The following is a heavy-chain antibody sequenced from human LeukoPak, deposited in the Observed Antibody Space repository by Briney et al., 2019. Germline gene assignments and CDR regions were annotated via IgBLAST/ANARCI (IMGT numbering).Heavy chain of an antibody. Sequence: GGSLRLSCAASGFTFSSYSMNWVRQAPGKGLEWVSAISGSGGSTYYADSVKGRFTISRDNSEKTLYLQMNSLRAEDTAVYYCAREALLRLGELSHRPDAFDIWGQGTMVTVSS. V-gene: IGHV3-23*01. CDR2: ISGSGGST. D-gene: IGHD3-16*02. CDR3: AREALLRLGELSHRPDAFDI. J-gene: IGHJ3*02. CDR1: GFTFSSYS.